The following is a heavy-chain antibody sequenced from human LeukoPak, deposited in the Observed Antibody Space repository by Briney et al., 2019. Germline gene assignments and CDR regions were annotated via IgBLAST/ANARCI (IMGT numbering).Heavy chain of an antibody. CDR1: GGSFSGYY. CDR3: ARRRAPSGYSSGWYLRYMGV. Sequence: SETLSLTCAVYGGSFSGYYWSWIRQPPGKGLEWIGEINHSGSTNYNPSLKSRVTISVDTSKNQFSLKLSSVTAADTAVYYCARRRAPSGYSSGWYLRYMGVWGKGTTVTVSS. CDR2: INHSGST. D-gene: IGHD6-19*01. V-gene: IGHV4-34*01. J-gene: IGHJ6*03.